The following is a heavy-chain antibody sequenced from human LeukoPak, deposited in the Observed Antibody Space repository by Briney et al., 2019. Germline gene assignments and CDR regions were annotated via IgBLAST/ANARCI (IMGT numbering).Heavy chain of an antibody. V-gene: IGHV1-2*06. J-gene: IGHJ4*02. CDR2: INPNSGGT. CDR1: GYTFTGYY. CDR3: ARDPYYYDSSGYSDY. Sequence: ASVKVSCKASGYTFTGYYMHWVRQAPGQGLEWMGRINPNSGGTNYAQKFQGRVTMTRDTSNSTAYMELSRLRSDDTAVYYCARDPYYYDSSGYSDYWGQGTLVTVSS. D-gene: IGHD3-22*01.